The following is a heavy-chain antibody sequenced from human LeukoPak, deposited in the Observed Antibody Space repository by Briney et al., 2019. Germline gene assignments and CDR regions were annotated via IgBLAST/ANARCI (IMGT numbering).Heavy chain of an antibody. D-gene: IGHD3-10*01. Sequence: PSETLSLTCSVSGGSISGYYWSWIRQPPGQGLEWIGYIYYSGSTNYNPTLRSRVTMSVDTSKRQFSLKLSSVTAADTAVYYCARVGSYCFDYWGQGTLVTVSS. J-gene: IGHJ4*02. CDR3: ARVGSYCFDY. CDR1: GGSISGYY. V-gene: IGHV4-59*01. CDR2: IYYSGST.